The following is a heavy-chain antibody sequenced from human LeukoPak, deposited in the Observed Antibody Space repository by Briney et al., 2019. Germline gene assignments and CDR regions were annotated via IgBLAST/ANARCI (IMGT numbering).Heavy chain of an antibody. CDR2: ISFDGSDT. CDR3: ARDIGPIEVPGRSKDY. D-gene: IGHD4-11*01. J-gene: IGHJ4*02. V-gene: IGHV3-30*04. Sequence: TGRSLRLSCAASGFTFSTYTMHWVRQAPGKGLEWVALISFDGSDTYPADSVKGRFTISRDNSKNTMYLQMNRLRPEDTAVYYCARDIGPIEVPGRSKDYWGQGTLVTVSS. CDR1: GFTFSTYT.